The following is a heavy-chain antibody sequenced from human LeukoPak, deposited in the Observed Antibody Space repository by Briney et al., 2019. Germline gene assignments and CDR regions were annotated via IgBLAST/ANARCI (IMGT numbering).Heavy chain of an antibody. Sequence: GGSLRLSCAASGFTFSSYAMSWVRQAPGKGVEWVSAISGSGGSTYYADSVKGRFTISRDNSKNTLYLQMNSLRAEDTAVYYCAKEGYDSSGYYYSPWGQGTLVTVSS. CDR1: GFTFSSYA. CDR3: AKEGYDSSGYYYSP. V-gene: IGHV3-23*01. D-gene: IGHD3-22*01. J-gene: IGHJ5*02. CDR2: ISGSGGST.